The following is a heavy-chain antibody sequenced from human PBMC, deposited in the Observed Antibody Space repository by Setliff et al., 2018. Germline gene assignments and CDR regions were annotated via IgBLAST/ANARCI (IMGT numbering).Heavy chain of an antibody. D-gene: IGHD2-15*01. CDR1: GGSMTDFF. Sequence: SETLSLTCSVAGGSMTDFFWHWFRRPPGKGLEWIGYIYTKGGTNYSPSLKSRVTTSIDTSKNQFSLKLSSVTAADTAVYYCARARYCSGGRCYWTWLDSWAQGTLVTVSS. CDR2: IYTKGGT. J-gene: IGHJ5*01. CDR3: ARARYCSGGRCYWTWLDS. V-gene: IGHV4-4*08.